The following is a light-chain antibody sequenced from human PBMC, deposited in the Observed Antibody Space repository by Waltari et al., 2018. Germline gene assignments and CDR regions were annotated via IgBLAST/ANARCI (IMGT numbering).Light chain of an antibody. Sequence: QSVLTQAPSESGTPGQTVTIPCSGTSSNIGNNFVYWYKQVPGMAPKLLIYKKKQRPSGVPDRFSGSKSGSSASLAISGLRSEDEADYYCATWDDSLSGPVFGGGTNLTVL. CDR3: ATWDDSLSGPV. J-gene: IGLJ3*02. V-gene: IGLV1-47*01. CDR2: KKK. CDR1: SSNIGNNF.